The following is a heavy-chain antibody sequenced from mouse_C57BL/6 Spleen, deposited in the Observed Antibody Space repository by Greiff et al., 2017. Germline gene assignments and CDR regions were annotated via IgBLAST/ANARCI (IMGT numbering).Heavy chain of an antibody. Sequence: EVQLVESGGGLVKPGGSLKLSCAASGFTFSDYGMHWVRQAPEKGLEWVAYISRGSSTIYYADTVKGRFTISRDNAKNTQFLQMTSLRSEDTAMYYCARTDYDRLDDWGQGTSVTVSS. CDR2: ISRGSSTI. J-gene: IGHJ4*01. CDR1: GFTFSDYG. CDR3: ARTDYDRLDD. V-gene: IGHV5-17*01. D-gene: IGHD2-4*01.